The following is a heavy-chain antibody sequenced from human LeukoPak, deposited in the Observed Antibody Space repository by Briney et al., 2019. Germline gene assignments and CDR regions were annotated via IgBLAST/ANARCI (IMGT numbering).Heavy chain of an antibody. V-gene: IGHV3-48*01. CDR1: GFTFSSYS. J-gene: IGHJ6*03. Sequence: PGGSLRLSCAASGFTFSSYSMNWVRQAPGKGLEWVSYISSSSTIYYADSVKGRFTISRDNAKNSLYLQMNSLRAEDTAVYYCARDLLSYYGFYYMDVWGKGTTVTVSS. CDR3: ARDLLSYYGFYYMDV. D-gene: IGHD3-10*01. CDR2: ISSSSTI.